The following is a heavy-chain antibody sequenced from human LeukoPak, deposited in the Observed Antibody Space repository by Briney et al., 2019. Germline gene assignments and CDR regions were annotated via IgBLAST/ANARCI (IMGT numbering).Heavy chain of an antibody. CDR1: GYTLTELS. J-gene: IGHJ6*02. D-gene: IGHD2-2*01. Sequence: ASVKVSCKVSGYTLTELSMHWVRQAPGKGLEWMGGFDPEDGETIYAQKFQGRVTMTEDTSTDTAYMELSSLRSEDTAVYYCATGGYCSSTNCHLSGDYYYYGMDVWGQGTTVTVSS. CDR2: FDPEDGET. V-gene: IGHV1-24*01. CDR3: ATGGYCSSTNCHLSGDYYYYGMDV.